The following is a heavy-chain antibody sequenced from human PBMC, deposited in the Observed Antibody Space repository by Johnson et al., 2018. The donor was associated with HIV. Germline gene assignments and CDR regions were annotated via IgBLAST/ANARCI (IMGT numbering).Heavy chain of an antibody. Sequence: VQLVESGGGLVQPGGSLRLSCAASGFTFSSYGMHWVRQAPGKGLEWVAVIWYDGSNKYYADSVKGLFTISRDNSKNTLYLQMNSLSAEDTAVYYCARTPSWYYTFDIWGQGTMVTVSS. J-gene: IGHJ3*02. CDR2: IWYDGSNK. V-gene: IGHV3-33*08. CDR3: ARTPSWYYTFDI. CDR1: GFTFSSYG. D-gene: IGHD6-13*01.